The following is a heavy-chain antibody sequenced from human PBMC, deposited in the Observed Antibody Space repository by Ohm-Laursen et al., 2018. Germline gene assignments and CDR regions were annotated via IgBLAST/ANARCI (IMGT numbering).Heavy chain of an antibody. D-gene: IGHD3-3*01. J-gene: IGHJ4*02. CDR2: ISWNSGSI. CDR3: AKDIVGGYDFWRSFDY. CDR1: GFTFDGYA. Sequence: SLRLSCAASGFTFDGYAMHWVRQAPGKGLEWVSGISWNSGSIGYADSVKGRFTISRDNAKNSLYLQMNSLRAEDTALYYCAKDIVGGYDFWRSFDYWGQGTLVTVSS. V-gene: IGHV3-9*01.